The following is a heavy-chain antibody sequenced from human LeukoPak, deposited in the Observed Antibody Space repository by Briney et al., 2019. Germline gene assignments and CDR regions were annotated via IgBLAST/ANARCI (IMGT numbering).Heavy chain of an antibody. CDR2: IIPILGIA. CDR1: GGTFSSYT. CDR3: ASGWLHSHVAFDI. D-gene: IGHD5-12*01. J-gene: IGHJ3*02. Sequence: SVKVSCKASGGTFSSYTISWVRQAPGQGLEWRGRIIPILGIANYAQKVQGRVTITADKTTSTAYMELSSLRSEDTAVYYCASGWLHSHVAFDIWGQGTMVTVSS. V-gene: IGHV1-69*02.